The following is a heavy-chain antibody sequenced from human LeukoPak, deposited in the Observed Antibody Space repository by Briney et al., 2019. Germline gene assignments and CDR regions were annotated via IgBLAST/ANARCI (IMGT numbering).Heavy chain of an antibody. CDR3: ARAKIHYYDSSGYSNWFDP. J-gene: IGHJ5*02. Sequence: PSETLSLTCTVSGDSISSSYWSWIRQPPGKRLEWVGYVHYTGKTNYNPSLKSRVTISVDTSKNQFSLKLSSVTAADTAVYYCARAKIHYYDSSGYSNWFDPWGQGTLVTVSS. CDR2: VHYTGKT. V-gene: IGHV4-59*01. CDR1: GDSISSSY. D-gene: IGHD3-22*01.